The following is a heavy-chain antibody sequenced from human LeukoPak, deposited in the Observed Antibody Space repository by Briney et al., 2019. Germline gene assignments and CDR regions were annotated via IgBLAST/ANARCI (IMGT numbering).Heavy chain of an antibody. CDR2: INPNSGGT. CDR1: GYTLTELS. J-gene: IGHJ4*02. Sequence: ASVKVSCKVSGYTLTELSMHWVRQAPGQGLEWMGWINPNSGGTNYAQKFQGRVTMTRDTSISTAYMELSRLRSDDTAVYYCARGDWNLPGKPVIDYWGQGTLVTVSS. D-gene: IGHD1-1*01. CDR3: ARGDWNLPGKPVIDY. V-gene: IGHV1-2*02.